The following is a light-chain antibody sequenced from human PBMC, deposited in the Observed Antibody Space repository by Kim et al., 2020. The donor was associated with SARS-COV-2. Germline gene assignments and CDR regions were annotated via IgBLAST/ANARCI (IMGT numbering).Light chain of an antibody. CDR3: QQSFSIPIT. Sequence: DIQMTQSPSSLSASVGDRVTITCRASQSIGNHLNWYQQKPGRAPRLLVYAASTLHGGVPSRFSGSGSGTDFTLTVSSLQPDNFATYYGQQSFSIPITFGQWTRLEIK. CDR2: AAS. CDR1: QSIGNH. J-gene: IGKJ5*01. V-gene: IGKV1-39*01.